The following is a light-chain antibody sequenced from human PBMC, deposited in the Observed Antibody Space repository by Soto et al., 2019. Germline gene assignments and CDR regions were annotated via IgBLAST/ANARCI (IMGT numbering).Light chain of an antibody. J-gene: IGKJ1*01. CDR2: KAS. V-gene: IGKV1-5*03. CDR3: QQYDNVSLM. Sequence: DIQMTQSPSTLSASVGDRVIITCRASQSISSWLAWYQQKPGKAPNLLIYKASALKSGVPSRFSGSGSGTEVTLTISSLQPDDFAPYYCQQYDNVSLMFGQGTKVEIK. CDR1: QSISSW.